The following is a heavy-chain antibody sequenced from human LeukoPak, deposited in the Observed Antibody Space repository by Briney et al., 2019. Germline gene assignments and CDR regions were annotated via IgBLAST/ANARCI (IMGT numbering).Heavy chain of an antibody. CDR2: INPNIGGT. D-gene: IGHD5-24*01. J-gene: IGHJ3*02. CDR1: GYTFTGYY. Sequence: GASVKVSCKASGYTFTGYYMHWVLQAPGQGLEWMGRINPNIGGTNFAQKFQGRVTMTRDKSISTIYMELSRLRSDDTAVYFCARVGDGLNDAFDIWGQGTMVTVSS. CDR3: ARVGDGLNDAFDI. V-gene: IGHV1-2*06.